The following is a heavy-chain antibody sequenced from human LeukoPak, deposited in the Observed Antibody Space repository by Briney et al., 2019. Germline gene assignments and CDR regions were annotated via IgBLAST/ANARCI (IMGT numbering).Heavy chain of an antibody. J-gene: IGHJ4*02. V-gene: IGHV4-39*01. D-gene: IGHD3-9*01. CDR2: LYYTGST. Sequence: SETLSLTCTVSGASINSHYWGWIRQPPGKGLEWIATLYYTGSTYYNPSLKSRVTISAHTSKNQFSLRLTSVTAADTAVYYCVRQKTDDILLTAYYLFESWGQGTLVTVSS. CDR1: GASINSHY. CDR3: VRQKTDDILLTAYYLFES.